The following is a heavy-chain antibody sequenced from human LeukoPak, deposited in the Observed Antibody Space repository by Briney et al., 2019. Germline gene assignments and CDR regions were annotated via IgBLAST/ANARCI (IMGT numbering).Heavy chain of an antibody. CDR1: GFAFSSYG. Sequence: PGGSLRLSCAASGFAFSSYGMHWVRQAPGKGLEWVAVIWYDGSNKYYADSVKGRFTISRDNSKNTLYLQMNSLRAEDTAVYYCAKVEATVTTDYWGQGTLVTVSS. CDR2: IWYDGSNK. J-gene: IGHJ4*02. CDR3: AKVEATVTTDY. V-gene: IGHV3-33*06. D-gene: IGHD4-11*01.